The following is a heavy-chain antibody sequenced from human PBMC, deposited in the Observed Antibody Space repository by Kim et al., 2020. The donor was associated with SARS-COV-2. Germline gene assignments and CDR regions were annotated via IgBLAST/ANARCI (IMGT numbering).Heavy chain of an antibody. J-gene: IGHJ3*02. Sequence: GGSLRLSCTASGFTFSSFAMTWVRQPPGKGLEWVSSIDGSGVNTYYADSVKGWFTISRDNSKNMMYLQMSSLRAEDTAVYYCAKPHESVPYFFRDPFDI. D-gene: IGHD2-21*01. CDR2: IDGSGVNT. V-gene: IGHV3-23*01. CDR1: GFTFSSFA. CDR3: AKPHESVPYFFRDPFDI.